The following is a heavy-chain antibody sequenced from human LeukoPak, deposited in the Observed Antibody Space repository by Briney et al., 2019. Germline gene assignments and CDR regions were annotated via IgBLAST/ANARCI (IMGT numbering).Heavy chain of an antibody. D-gene: IGHD5-24*01. CDR2: IKQDGSEK. Sequence: GGSLRLSCAASGFTFSSYWMSWVRQAPGKGLEWVANIKQDGSEKYYVDSVKGRFTISRDNAKNSLYLQMSSLRAEDTAVYYCARERWSLSGRYFDYWGQGTLVTVSS. J-gene: IGHJ4*02. V-gene: IGHV3-7*03. CDR3: ARERWSLSGRYFDY. CDR1: GFTFSSYW.